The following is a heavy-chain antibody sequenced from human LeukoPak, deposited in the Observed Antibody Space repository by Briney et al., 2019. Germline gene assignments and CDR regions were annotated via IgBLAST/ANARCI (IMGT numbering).Heavy chain of an antibody. Sequence: GGPLRLSCAASGFTFSSYSMNWVRQAPGKGLEWVSSISSSSSYIYYADSVKGRFTISRDNAKNSLYLQMNSLRAEDTAVYYCARDNKIQLWPYDYWGQGTLVTVSS. CDR1: GFTFSSYS. J-gene: IGHJ4*02. CDR2: ISSSSSYI. CDR3: ARDNKIQLWPYDY. V-gene: IGHV3-21*01. D-gene: IGHD5-18*01.